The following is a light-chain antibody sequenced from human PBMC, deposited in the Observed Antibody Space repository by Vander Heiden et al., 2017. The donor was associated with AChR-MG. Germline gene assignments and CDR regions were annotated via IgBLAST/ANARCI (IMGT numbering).Light chain of an antibody. J-gene: IGLJ3*02. CDR3: QSYDSSLSGSV. V-gene: IGLV1-40*01. CDR2: GNS. Sequence: QSVLTQQPSASGAPWQRCTISCTGGSSNIGAGFAVRWYQQRPETAPNLLMFGNSDRTSGVPDRFSGSKSGTSASLAITGLQAEDEADYYCQSYDSSLSGSVFGGGTKLTVL. CDR1: SSNIGAGFA.